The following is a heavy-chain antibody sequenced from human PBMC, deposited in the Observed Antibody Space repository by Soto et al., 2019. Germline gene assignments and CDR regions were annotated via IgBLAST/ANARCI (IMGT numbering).Heavy chain of an antibody. CDR3: ARVTGLAAAGGDC. J-gene: IGHJ4*02. CDR2: ISAYNVQT. Sequence: QVQLVQPGAEVRKPGASAKVSCKASGYTFTSYGISWVRQAPGQGLEWMGWISAYNVQTNYAPKFQGIVTLTTNTSTNTAYMELQSLRSDDTAVYYCARVTGLAAAGGDCWGQGYLVTVSS. V-gene: IGHV1-18*01. CDR1: GYTFTSYG. D-gene: IGHD6-13*01.